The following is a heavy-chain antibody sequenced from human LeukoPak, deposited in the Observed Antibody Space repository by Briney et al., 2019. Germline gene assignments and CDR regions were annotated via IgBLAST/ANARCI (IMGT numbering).Heavy chain of an antibody. Sequence: SETLSLTCTVSGGSISSSSYSWGWIRQPPGKGLEWIGSIYYSGSTYYYPSLKSRVTISVDTSKNQFSLKLSSVTAADTAVYYCARHGHYDSSGYAFDIWGQGTMVTVSS. V-gene: IGHV4-39*01. J-gene: IGHJ3*02. CDR1: GGSISSSSYS. D-gene: IGHD3-22*01. CDR3: ARHGHYDSSGYAFDI. CDR2: IYYSGST.